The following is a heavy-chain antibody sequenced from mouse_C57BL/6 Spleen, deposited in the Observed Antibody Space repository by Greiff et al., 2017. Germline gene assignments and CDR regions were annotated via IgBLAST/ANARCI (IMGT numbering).Heavy chain of an antibody. CDR2: IHPNSGST. Sequence: VQLQQPGAELVKPGASVKLSCKASGYTFTSYWMHWVKQRPGQGLEWIGMIHPNSGSTNYNEKFKSKATLTVDKSSSTAYMQLRSLTSEDSAVYYCAREFYSNYDAMDYWGQGTSVTVSS. V-gene: IGHV1-64*01. CDR3: AREFYSNYDAMDY. J-gene: IGHJ4*01. D-gene: IGHD2-5*01. CDR1: GYTFTSYW.